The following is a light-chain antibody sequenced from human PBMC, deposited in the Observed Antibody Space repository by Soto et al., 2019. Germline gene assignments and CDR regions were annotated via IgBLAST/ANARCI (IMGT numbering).Light chain of an antibody. CDR2: GAS. CDR3: QQYGSSRST. J-gene: IGKJ4*01. V-gene: IGKV3-15*01. Sequence: EIVKTQSPATLSVSPGESATLSFRASQSVSSNLAWYQQKPGQAPRLLIYGASTRATGIPARFSGRASGTDFTLTISRLEPEDLAVYYCQQYGSSRSTLGGGTKVDI. CDR1: QSVSSN.